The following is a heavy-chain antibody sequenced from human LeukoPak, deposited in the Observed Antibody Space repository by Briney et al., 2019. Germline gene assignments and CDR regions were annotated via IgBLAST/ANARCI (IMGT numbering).Heavy chain of an antibody. D-gene: IGHD3-22*01. CDR1: GGSISSYY. V-gene: IGHV4-59*01. J-gene: IGHJ5*02. CDR2: IYYSGST. Sequence: SETLSLTXTVSGGSISSYYWSWIRQPPGKGLEWIGYIYYSGSTNYNPSLKSRVTISVDTSKNQFSLKLSSVTAADTAVYYCARAAGFYDTNWFDPWGQGTLVTVSS. CDR3: ARAAGFYDTNWFDP.